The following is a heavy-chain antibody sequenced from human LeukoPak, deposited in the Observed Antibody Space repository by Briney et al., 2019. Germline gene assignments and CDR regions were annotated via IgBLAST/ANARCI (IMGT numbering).Heavy chain of an antibody. J-gene: IGHJ6*04. CDR1: GYTFTKYL. CDR2: ISAYNGNT. CDR3: ARMVAAADMDV. V-gene: IGHV1-18*01. Sequence: ASVKVSCKAYGYTFTKYLMNWVRQAPGQGLEWMGWISAYNGNTNYAQKLQGRVTMTTDTSTSTAYMELRSLRSDDTAVYYCARMVAAADMDVWGKGTTVTVSS. D-gene: IGHD6-13*01.